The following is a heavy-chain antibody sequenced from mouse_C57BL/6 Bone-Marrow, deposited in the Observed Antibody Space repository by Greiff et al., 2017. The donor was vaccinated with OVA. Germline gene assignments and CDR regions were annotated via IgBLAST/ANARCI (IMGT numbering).Heavy chain of an antibody. CDR1: GYTFTEYT. CDR2: FYPGSGSI. Sequence: QVQLQQSGAELVKPGASVKLSCKASGYTFTEYTIHWVKQRSGQGLEWIGWFYPGSGSIKYNEKFKDKATLTADKSSSTVYMELSRLTSEDSSVYFCARHEGFLHGYYWYFDVWGTGTTVTVSS. J-gene: IGHJ1*03. D-gene: IGHD2-2*01. V-gene: IGHV1-62-2*01. CDR3: ARHEGFLHGYYWYFDV.